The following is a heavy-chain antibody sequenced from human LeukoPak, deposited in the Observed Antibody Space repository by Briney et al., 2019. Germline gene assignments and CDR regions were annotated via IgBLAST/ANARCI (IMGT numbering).Heavy chain of an antibody. D-gene: IGHD4-17*01. Sequence: PGGSLRLSCAASGFTFSSYGMHWVRQAPGKGLERLASLSYEGVNKYYADSVKGRFTVSRDSSKNTLYLQMNSLRAEDTAVYYCVNYGDYVPYWGQGTLVTVSS. CDR2: LSYEGVNK. CDR3: VNYGDYVPY. CDR1: GFTFSSYG. V-gene: IGHV3-30*18. J-gene: IGHJ4*02.